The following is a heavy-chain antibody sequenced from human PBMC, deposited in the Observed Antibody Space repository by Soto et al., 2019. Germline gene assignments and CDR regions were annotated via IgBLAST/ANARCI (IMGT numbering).Heavy chain of an antibody. Sequence: AGGSLRLSCTVSGFTFDDYAMNWFRQAPGKGLQWVGFISSKAFGWTTEYAASVKDRFIISRDESKSIAYLQMNSLKTEDTAVYYCTREYYDIVTGYYSFDYWGKGTLVTVSS. D-gene: IGHD3-9*01. CDR2: ISSKAFGWTT. J-gene: IGHJ4*02. CDR1: GFTFDDYA. V-gene: IGHV3-49*03. CDR3: TREYYDIVTGYYSFDY.